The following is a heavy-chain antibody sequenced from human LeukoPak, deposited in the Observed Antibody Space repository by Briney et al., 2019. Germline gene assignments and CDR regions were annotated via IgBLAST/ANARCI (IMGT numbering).Heavy chain of an antibody. J-gene: IGHJ3*02. Sequence: GGSLRLSCAASGSTFSSYSMNWVRQAPGKGLEWVSSISSSSSYIYYADSVKGRFTISRDNAKNSLYLQMNSLRAEDTAVYYCASHRWDAFDIWGQGTMVTVSS. D-gene: IGHD6-13*01. V-gene: IGHV3-21*01. CDR2: ISSSSSYI. CDR3: ASHRWDAFDI. CDR1: GSTFSSYS.